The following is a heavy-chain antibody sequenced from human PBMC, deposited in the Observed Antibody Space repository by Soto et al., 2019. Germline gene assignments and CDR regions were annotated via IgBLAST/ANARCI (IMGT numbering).Heavy chain of an antibody. CDR3: ARARGSGRSVFDY. CDR2: IYHSGST. J-gene: IGHJ4*02. V-gene: IGHV4-30-2*01. D-gene: IGHD3-10*01. CDR1: GGSISSGGYS. Sequence: LSITCGVYGGSISSGGYSWSWIRQPPGKGLDWIGYIYHSGSTYYNPSLKSRVTISVDRSKNQYSLKLSSVTAADTAVYYCARARGSGRSVFDYWGQGTLVTVFS.